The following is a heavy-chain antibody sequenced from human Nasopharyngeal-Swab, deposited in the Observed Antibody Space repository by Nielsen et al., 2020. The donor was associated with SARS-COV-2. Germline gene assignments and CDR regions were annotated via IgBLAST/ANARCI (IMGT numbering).Heavy chain of an antibody. CDR3: ARGYSSQDV. V-gene: IGHV3-7*01. D-gene: IGHD6-13*01. CDR1: GFTFSSYW. J-gene: IGHJ6*04. Sequence: GESLKISCAASGFTFSSYWMSWVRQAPGKGLEWVANIKQDGSEKYYVDSVKGRFTISRDNAKNSLYLQMNSLRAEDTAVYYCARGYSSQDVWGKGTTVTVSS. CDR2: IKQDGSEK.